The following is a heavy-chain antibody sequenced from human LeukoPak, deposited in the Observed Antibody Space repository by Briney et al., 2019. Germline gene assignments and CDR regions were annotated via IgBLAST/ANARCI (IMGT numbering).Heavy chain of an antibody. D-gene: IGHD1-1*01. Sequence: PGRSLRLSCAASGFTFSSYGMHWVRQAPGKGLEWVAVISYDGSNKYYADSVKGRFTISRDNSKNTLYLQMNSLRAEDTAVYYCAREITNYYGMDVWGQGTTVTVSS. CDR3: AREITNYYGMDV. CDR1: GFTFSSYG. V-gene: IGHV3-30*03. CDR2: ISYDGSNK. J-gene: IGHJ6*02.